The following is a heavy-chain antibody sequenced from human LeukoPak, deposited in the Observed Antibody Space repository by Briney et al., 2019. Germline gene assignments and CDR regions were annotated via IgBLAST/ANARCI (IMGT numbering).Heavy chain of an antibody. CDR2: ISGSDPGT. D-gene: IGHD2-8*02. CDR3: ATYRQVLLPFES. CDR1: GFTFKNYA. Sequence: GGSLRLSCVASGFTFKNYAMSWVRRVPGKGLEWVSAISGSDPGTYYADSVRGRFTISRDNSKNTLYLLMSRLRAQDAAIYYCATYRQVLLPFESWGQGTLVTVSS. V-gene: IGHV3-23*01. J-gene: IGHJ4*02.